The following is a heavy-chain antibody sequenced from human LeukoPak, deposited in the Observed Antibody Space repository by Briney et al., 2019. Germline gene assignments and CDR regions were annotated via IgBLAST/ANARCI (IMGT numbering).Heavy chain of an antibody. J-gene: IGHJ4*02. D-gene: IGHD3-22*01. CDR3: ATLGFSSGYYYYFDH. CDR2: IYYSGST. Sequence: SETLSLTCTVSGGSISSSSYYWGWIRHPPGKGLEGIGSIYYSGSTYYNPSLKSRVTISVDTSKNQFSLKLISVAAADTAVYYCATLGFSSGYYYYFDHWGQGTLVTVSS. CDR1: GGSISSSSYY. V-gene: IGHV4-39*07.